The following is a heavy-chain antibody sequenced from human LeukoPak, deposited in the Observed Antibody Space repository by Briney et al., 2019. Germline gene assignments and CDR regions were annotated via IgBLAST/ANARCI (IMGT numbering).Heavy chain of an antibody. CDR3: ARVRDGYKPPKLSSYYYMDV. CDR1: GFTFDDYA. CDR2: IKQDGSEK. Sequence: GGSLRLSCAASGFTFDDYAMHWVRQGPGKGLEWVANIKQDGSEKYYVDSVKGRFTISRDNAKNSLYLQMSSLRAEDTAVYYCARVRDGYKPPKLSSYYYMDVWGKGTTVTISS. D-gene: IGHD5-24*01. J-gene: IGHJ6*03. V-gene: IGHV3-7*01.